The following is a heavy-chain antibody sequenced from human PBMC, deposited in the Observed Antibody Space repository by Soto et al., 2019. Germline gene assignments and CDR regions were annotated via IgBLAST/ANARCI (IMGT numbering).Heavy chain of an antibody. V-gene: IGHV1-8*01. CDR1: GYTFTSYD. J-gene: IGHJ6*03. D-gene: IGHD3-3*01. CDR3: ARLSPGNYDFWSGYGYYYYMDV. CDR2: MNPNSGNT. Sequence: ASVKVSCKASGYTFTSYDINWVRQATGQGLEWKGWMNPNSGNTGYAQKFQGRVTMTRNTSISTAYMELSSLRSEDTAVYYCARLSPGNYDFWSGYGYYYYMDVWGKGTTVTV.